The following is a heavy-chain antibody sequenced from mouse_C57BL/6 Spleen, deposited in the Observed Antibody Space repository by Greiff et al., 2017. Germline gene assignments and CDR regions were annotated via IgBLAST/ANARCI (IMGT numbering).Heavy chain of an antibody. J-gene: IGHJ1*03. CDR3: ARIYSKGGYFDV. Sequence: VQLQQSGAELVKPGASVKISCKASGYAFSSYWMNWVKQRPGKGLEWIGQIYPGDGDTNYNGKFKGKATLTADKSSSTAYMQLSSLTSEDSAVYFCARIYSKGGYFDVWGTGTTVTVSS. CDR2: IYPGDGDT. CDR1: GYAFSSYW. D-gene: IGHD2-5*01. V-gene: IGHV1-80*01.